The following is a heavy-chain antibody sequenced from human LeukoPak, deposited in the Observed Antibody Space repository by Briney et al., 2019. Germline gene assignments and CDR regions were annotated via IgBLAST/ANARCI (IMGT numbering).Heavy chain of an antibody. CDR3: AVGVRGVYDY. CDR1: GGTFRSYA. D-gene: IGHD3-10*02. Sequence: GASVKVSCKASGGTFRSYAISWVRQAPGQGLEWMGGIFPIFGTANYAQKFQGRVTITPDESTSTAYMELSSLRSEDTAVYYCAVGVRGVYDYWGQGTLVTVSS. J-gene: IGHJ4*02. V-gene: IGHV1-69*01. CDR2: IFPIFGTA.